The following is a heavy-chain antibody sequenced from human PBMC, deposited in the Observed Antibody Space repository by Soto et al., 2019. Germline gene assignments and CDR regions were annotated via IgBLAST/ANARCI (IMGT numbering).Heavy chain of an antibody. CDR2: IYNSGST. D-gene: IGHD3-22*01. CDR1: GGSISSGGYY. CDR3: ARDCRLKDSSGYFNGFDP. V-gene: IGHV4-31*03. Sequence: QVQLQESGPGLVKPSQTLSLTCTVSGGSISSGGYYWSWIRPHPGKGLEWIGYIYNSGSTYYNPTLKSRVTISVDTSKNQFSLKLSSVTAADTAVYYCARDCRLKDSSGYFNGFDPWGQGTLVTVSS. J-gene: IGHJ5*02.